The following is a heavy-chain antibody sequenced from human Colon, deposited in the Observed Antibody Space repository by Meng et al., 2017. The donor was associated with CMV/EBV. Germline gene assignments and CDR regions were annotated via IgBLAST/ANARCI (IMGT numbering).Heavy chain of an antibody. V-gene: IGHV3-74*01. CDR1: GFTFSNYW. Sequence: GGSLRLSCVGSGFTFSNYWMHWVRQAPGKGPVWVSRLTTDGRSTSYADSVKGRFTISRDNGKNMLHLQMNSLRVEDTAVYYCGYSYDYPYSSMDVWGQGTTVTVSS. J-gene: IGHJ6*02. D-gene: IGHD5-18*01. CDR3: GYSYDYPYSSMDV. CDR2: LTTDGRST.